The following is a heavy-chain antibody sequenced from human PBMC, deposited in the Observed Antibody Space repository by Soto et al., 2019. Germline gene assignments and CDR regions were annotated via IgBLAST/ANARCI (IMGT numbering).Heavy chain of an antibody. CDR1: GGSFSGYY. V-gene: IGHV4-34*01. CDR2: INHSGST. CDR3: ARGGPLRREDYYYYGMEV. Sequence: SETLSLTCAVYGGSFSGYYWSWIRQPPGKGLEWIGEINHSGSTNYNPSLKSRVTISVDTSKNQFSLKLSSVTAADTAVYYCARGGPLRREDYYYYGMEVWGQGTTVTVSS. D-gene: IGHD1-26*01. J-gene: IGHJ6*02.